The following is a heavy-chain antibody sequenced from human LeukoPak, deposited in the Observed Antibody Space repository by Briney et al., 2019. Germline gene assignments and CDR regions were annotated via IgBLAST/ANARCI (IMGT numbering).Heavy chain of an antibody. J-gene: IGHJ4*02. CDR3: AREISGGQLLGD. D-gene: IGHD6-19*01. Sequence: ASVKVSCKASGYRFTDYLMHWLRQAPGQGLEWMGCVNPSSGDTAFAQKFHGRVTMTSDTSISTAYMELLGLTSDDTAVYYCAREISGGQLLGDSGQGTL. V-gene: IGHV1-2*02. CDR2: VNPSSGDT. CDR1: GYRFTDYL.